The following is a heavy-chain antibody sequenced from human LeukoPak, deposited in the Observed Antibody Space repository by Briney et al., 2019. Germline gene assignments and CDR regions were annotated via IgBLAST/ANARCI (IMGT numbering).Heavy chain of an antibody. D-gene: IGHD2-2*01. Sequence: PGGSLRLSCAASGFTFSSYGIHWVRQAPGKGLEWVANIKEDGIDKHYVRSVKGRFTVSRDNAKNSLYLQMNSLRVEDTAIYYCARGRSPSSYLGLQIWGQGTLVTVSS. V-gene: IGHV3-7*01. CDR1: GFTFSSYG. CDR3: ARGRSPSSYLGLQI. J-gene: IGHJ1*01. CDR2: IKEDGIDK.